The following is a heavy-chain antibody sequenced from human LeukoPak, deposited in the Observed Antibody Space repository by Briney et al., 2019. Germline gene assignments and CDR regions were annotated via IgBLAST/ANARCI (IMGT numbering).Heavy chain of an antibody. V-gene: IGHV3-30*02. Sequence: GGSLRLSCAASGFTFSSYGMHWVRQAPGKGLEWVAFIRYDGSNKYYADSVKGRFTISRDNSKNTLYLQMNSLRAEDTAVYYCAKDGGGWYVSLPSWGQGTLVTVSS. CDR3: AKDGGGWYVSLPS. CDR2: IRYDGSNK. CDR1: GFTFSSYG. D-gene: IGHD6-19*01. J-gene: IGHJ5*02.